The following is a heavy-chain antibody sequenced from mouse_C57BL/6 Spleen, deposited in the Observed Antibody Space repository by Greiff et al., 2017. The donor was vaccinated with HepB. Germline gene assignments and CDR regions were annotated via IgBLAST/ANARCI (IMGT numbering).Heavy chain of an antibody. CDR2: IRSKSNNYAT. J-gene: IGHJ2*01. Sequence: VQLKESGGGLVQPKGSLKLSCAASGFSFNTYAMNWVRQAPGKGLEWVARIRSKSNNYATYYADSVKDRFTISRDDSESMLYLQMNNLKTEDTAMYYCVRGNYGSSYDFDYWGQGTTLTVSS. V-gene: IGHV10-1*01. CDR3: VRGNYGSSYDFDY. D-gene: IGHD1-1*01. CDR1: GFSFNTYA.